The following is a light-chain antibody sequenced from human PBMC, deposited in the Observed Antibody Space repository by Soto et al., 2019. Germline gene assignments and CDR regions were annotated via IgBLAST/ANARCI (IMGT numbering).Light chain of an antibody. V-gene: IGKV1-17*01. J-gene: IGKJ1*01. CDR3: LQHNSYPWT. CDR2: AAS. Sequence: DIQMTQSPSSLSASVGDRVTITCRASQGIRTDLGWYQQKPGKAPKRLIYAASSLQGGVPSRLSGSGSGTEFTLTISSLQPEDFATYYCLQHNSYPWTFGQGTKVEIK. CDR1: QGIRTD.